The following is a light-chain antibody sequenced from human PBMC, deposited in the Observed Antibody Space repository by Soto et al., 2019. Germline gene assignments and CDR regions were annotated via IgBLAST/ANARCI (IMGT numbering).Light chain of an antibody. CDR2: DAS. CDR3: QQYNSYSGT. V-gene: IGKV1-5*01. J-gene: IGKJ1*01. CDR1: QSISSW. Sequence: DIQMTQSPSSVSASVGDRVTITCRASQSISSWLAWYQQKPGKAPKLLIYDASSLESGVPSRFSVSGSGTEFTLTISSLQPDDFATYYCQQYNSYSGTFGQGTKVDIK.